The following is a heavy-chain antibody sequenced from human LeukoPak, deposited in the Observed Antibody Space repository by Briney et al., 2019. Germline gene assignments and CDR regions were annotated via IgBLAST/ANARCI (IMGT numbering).Heavy chain of an antibody. V-gene: IGHV3-30*18. Sequence: GGSLRLSCAASGFTFSSYGMHWVRQAPGKGLEWVAVISYDGSNKYYTDSVKGRFTISRDNSKNTLYLQMNSLRAEDTAVYYCAKPHYCSSTSCYGGSPFDYWGQGTLVTVSS. D-gene: IGHD2-2*01. CDR3: AKPHYCSSTSCYGGSPFDY. CDR2: ISYDGSNK. J-gene: IGHJ4*02. CDR1: GFTFSSYG.